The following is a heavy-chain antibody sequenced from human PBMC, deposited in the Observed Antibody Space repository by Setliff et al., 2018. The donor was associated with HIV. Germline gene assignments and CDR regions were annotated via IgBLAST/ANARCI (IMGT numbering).Heavy chain of an antibody. CDR2: INPSDGFT. CDR1: GYTFTAFY. CDR3: AKDRVSGWNTWFDP. D-gene: IGHD6-19*01. Sequence: GASVKVSCKTSGYTFTAFYIHWVRQAPGQGLEWLGVINPSDGFTTRAQKFQGRLTMTRDTSTSTVHMDLSSLRSEDTAIYYCAKDRVSGWNTWFDPWGQGTLVTVSS. V-gene: IGHV1-46*01. J-gene: IGHJ5*02.